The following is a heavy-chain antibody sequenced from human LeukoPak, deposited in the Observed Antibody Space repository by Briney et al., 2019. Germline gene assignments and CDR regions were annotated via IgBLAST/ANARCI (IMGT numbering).Heavy chain of an antibody. V-gene: IGHV3-48*04. CDR1: GFSFSTYS. J-gene: IGHJ4*02. D-gene: IGHD1-1*01. Sequence: GALRLSCTASGFSFSTYSMNWVRQAPGKGLEWVSYIVGSSSNIYYADSVKGRFTISRDNAKNSLYLQMDSLRAEDTTVYYCATDSPETAAFDYWGQGTLVTVSS. CDR3: ATDSPETAAFDY. CDR2: IVGSSSNI.